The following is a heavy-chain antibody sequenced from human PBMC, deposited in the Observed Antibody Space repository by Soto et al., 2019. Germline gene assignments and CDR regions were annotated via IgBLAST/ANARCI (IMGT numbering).Heavy chain of an antibody. CDR1: CGSISSSSYY. CDR2: IYYSGST. CDR3: ASCSGSYYSYYYMDV. J-gene: IGHJ6*03. V-gene: IGHV4-39*01. Sequence: PSETLSLTCTFSCGSISSSSYYWGWIRQPPGKGLEWIGSIYYSGSTYYNPSLKSRVTISVDTSKNQFSLKLSSVTAADTAVYYCASCSGSYYSYYYMDVWGKGTTVTVAS. D-gene: IGHD3-10*02.